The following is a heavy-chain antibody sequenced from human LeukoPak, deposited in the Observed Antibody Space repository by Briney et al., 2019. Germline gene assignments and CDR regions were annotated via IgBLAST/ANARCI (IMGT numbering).Heavy chain of an antibody. CDR3: ARGDDYGGIYYFDY. CDR1: GFTFSRYE. CDR2: IGSSGSSI. Sequence: GGSLRLSCAASGFTFSRYEMNWVRQAPGKGLEWGSYIGSSGSSIYYADSVKGRFTISRDNAKKSLYPVMNGLRAEDTAVYYCARGDDYGGIYYFDYWGQGALVTVSS. D-gene: IGHD4-23*01. J-gene: IGHJ4*02. V-gene: IGHV3-48*03.